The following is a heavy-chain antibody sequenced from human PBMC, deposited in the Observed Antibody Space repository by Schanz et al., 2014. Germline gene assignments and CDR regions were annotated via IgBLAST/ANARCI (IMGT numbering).Heavy chain of an antibody. D-gene: IGHD2-2*01. CDR1: GGTFSSYT. CDR2: IIPILGIA. CDR3: ARGTMPGTFDI. J-gene: IGHJ3*02. Sequence: QVQLVQSEAEVKKPGSSVKVSCKASGGTFSSYTISWVRQAPGQGLEWMGRIIPILGIANYAQKFQGRVTMTTDTSTSTAYMELSSLRYEDTALYYCARGTMPGTFDIWGQGTMVTVSS. V-gene: IGHV1-69*02.